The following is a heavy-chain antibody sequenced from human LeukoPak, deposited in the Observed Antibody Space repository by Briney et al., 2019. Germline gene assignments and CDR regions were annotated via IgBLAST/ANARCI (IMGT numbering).Heavy chain of an antibody. Sequence: SETLSLTCTVSGGSISSYYWSWIRQPPGKGLEWIGYIYYSGSTNYNPSLKSRVTISVDTSKNQFSLKLSSVTAADTAVYYCARAGYYDSSGSPDYWGQGTLVTVSS. CDR1: GGSISSYY. D-gene: IGHD3-22*01. CDR3: ARAGYYDSSGSPDY. CDR2: IYYSGST. V-gene: IGHV4-59*01. J-gene: IGHJ4*02.